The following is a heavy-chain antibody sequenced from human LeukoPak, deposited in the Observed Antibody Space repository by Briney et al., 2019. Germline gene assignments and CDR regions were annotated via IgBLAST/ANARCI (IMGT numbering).Heavy chain of an antibody. J-gene: IGHJ2*01. CDR2: ISGSVGTI. D-gene: IGHD6-25*01. CDR3: AKDLSGYGPYWYFDL. V-gene: IGHV3-23*01. CDR1: GFTFSSYG. Sequence: GGSLRLSCAASGFTFSSYGMSWVRQALGKGLEWVSSISGSVGTIYYADSVKGRFTISRDNSKNTLYLQMNNLRAEDSAVYYCAKDLSGYGPYWYFDLWGRGTLVTVSS.